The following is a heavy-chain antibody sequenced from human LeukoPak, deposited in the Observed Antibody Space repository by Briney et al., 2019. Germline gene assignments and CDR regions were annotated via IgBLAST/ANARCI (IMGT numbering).Heavy chain of an antibody. J-gene: IGHJ6*03. V-gene: IGHV3-21*01. CDR2: ISRSSSYI. D-gene: IGHD3-9*01. Sequence: PGGSLRLSCAASGFTFSGYTMSWVRQAPGKGLEWVSSISRSSSYIYYADSVKGRFTVSRDKARNSHFLQVNSLRAEDTAVYYCARVQTGSYTLVGHMDVWGKGTTVTVSS. CDR3: ARVQTGSYTLVGHMDV. CDR1: GFTFSGYT.